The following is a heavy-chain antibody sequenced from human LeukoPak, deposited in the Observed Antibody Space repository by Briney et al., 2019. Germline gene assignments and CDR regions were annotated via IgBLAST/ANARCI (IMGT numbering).Heavy chain of an antibody. CDR2: IRQDGGEK. Sequence: SGGSLRLSCAASGFTFSSYEMNWVRQAPGKGLEWVASIRQDGGEKSYVDSVKGRFTISRDNTKNSLYLQMSSLRAEDTAVYYCARDGTAAGLYFDLWGQGTLVTVSS. CDR3: ARDGTAAGLYFDL. V-gene: IGHV3-7*01. D-gene: IGHD6-13*01. CDR1: GFTFSSYE. J-gene: IGHJ4*01.